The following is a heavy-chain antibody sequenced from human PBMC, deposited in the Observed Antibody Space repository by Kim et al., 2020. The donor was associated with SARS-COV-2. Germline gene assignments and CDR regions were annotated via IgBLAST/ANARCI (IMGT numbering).Heavy chain of an antibody. V-gene: IGHV1-46*01. Sequence: ASVKVSCKASGYTFTSYYMHWVRQAPGQGLEWMGITNPSGGSTSYAQKFQGRVTMTRDTSTNTVYMELSSLKSKDTAVYYCARAARDGQQLGAAKSYNWFDAWGQGTRVTVSS. CDR3: ARAARDGQQLGAAKSYNWFDA. CDR1: GYTFTSYY. J-gene: IGHJ5*02. D-gene: IGHD6-13*01. CDR2: TNPSGGST.